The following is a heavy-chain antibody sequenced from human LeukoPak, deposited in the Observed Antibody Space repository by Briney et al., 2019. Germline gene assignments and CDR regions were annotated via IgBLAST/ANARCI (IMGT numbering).Heavy chain of an antibody. V-gene: IGHV4-39*07. CDR2: IYYSGST. J-gene: IGHJ6*03. CDR3: ARGTSGYDVHYYYYMDV. CDR1: GGSISSSSYY. D-gene: IGHD5-12*01. Sequence: SETLSLTCTVSGGSISSSSYYWGWIRQPPGKGLEWIGSIYYSGSTYYNPSLKSRVTISVDTSKNQFSLKLSSVTAADTAVYYCARGTSGYDVHYYYYMDVWGKGTTVTVSS.